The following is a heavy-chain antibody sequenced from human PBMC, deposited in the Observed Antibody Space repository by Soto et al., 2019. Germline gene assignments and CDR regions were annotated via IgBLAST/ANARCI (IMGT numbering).Heavy chain of an antibody. V-gene: IGHV3-30*18. CDR3: AKDDCSSTSCYLGYFDY. CDR2: ISYDGSNK. J-gene: IGHJ4*02. Sequence: GGSLRLSCAASGFTFSSYGMHWVRQAPGKGLEWVAVISYDGSNKYYADSVKGRFTISRDNSKNTLYLQMNSLRAEDTAVYYCAKDDCSSTSCYLGYFDYWGQGTLVTVSS. CDR1: GFTFSSYG. D-gene: IGHD2-2*01.